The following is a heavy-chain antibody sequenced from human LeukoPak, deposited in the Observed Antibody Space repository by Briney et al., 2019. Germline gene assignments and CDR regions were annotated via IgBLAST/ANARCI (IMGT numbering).Heavy chain of an antibody. J-gene: IGHJ2*01. V-gene: IGHV4-59*08. CDR2: IDNSGST. CDR3: ARHRWVTTGWYFDL. Sequence: PSETLSLTCTIFGDSISTYYWSWIRQSPGKGLEWVGSIDNSGSTNHNPSLKSRVTISVDTSKDQFSLRVTSMTAADTAVYCCARHRWVTTGWYFDLWGRGTLVSVSS. CDR1: GDSISTYY. D-gene: IGHD4-17*01.